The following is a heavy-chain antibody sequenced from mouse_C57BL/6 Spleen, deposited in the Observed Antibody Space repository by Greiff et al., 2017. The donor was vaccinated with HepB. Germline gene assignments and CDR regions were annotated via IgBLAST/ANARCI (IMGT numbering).Heavy chain of an antibody. CDR2: IYPGSGNT. D-gene: IGHD1-1*01. V-gene: IGHV1-76*01. J-gene: IGHJ1*03. Sequence: QVQLKESGAELVRPGASVKLSCQASGYTFTDYYINWVKQRPGQGLEWIARIYPGSGNTYYNEKFKGKATLTAEKSSSTAYMQLSSLTSEDSAVYFCAREYYGSSDWYFDVWGTGTTVTVSS. CDR1: GYTFTDYY. CDR3: AREYYGSSDWYFDV.